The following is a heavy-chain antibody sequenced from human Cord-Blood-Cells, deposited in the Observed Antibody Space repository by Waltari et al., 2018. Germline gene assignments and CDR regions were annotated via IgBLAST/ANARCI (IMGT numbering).Heavy chain of an antibody. J-gene: IGHJ4*02. V-gene: IGHV1-2*02. Sequence: QVQLVQSGAEVKKPGASVKVSCKSSGYTFTGYYMHWVRQAPGQGLEWMGWINPNSGGTNYAQKFQGRVTMTRDTSISTAYMELSRLRSDDTAVYYCARGNDIVVVPAALRGDDYWGQGTLVTVSS. CDR3: ARGNDIVVVPAALRGDDY. D-gene: IGHD2-2*01. CDR1: GYTFTGYY. CDR2: INPNSGGT.